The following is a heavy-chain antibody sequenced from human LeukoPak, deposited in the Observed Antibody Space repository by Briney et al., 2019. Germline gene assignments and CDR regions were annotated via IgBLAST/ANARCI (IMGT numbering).Heavy chain of an antibody. J-gene: IGHJ1*01. V-gene: IGHV3-72*01. D-gene: IGHD2-15*01. CDR1: GFTFSSYG. CDR3: ADIGGGGSNTR. CDR2: IRKKSDRYTT. Sequence: PGGSLRLSCAASGFTFSSYGMHWVRQAPGKGLEWVGLIRKKSDRYTTEYAASVKGRFTISRDDSTNSVYLQMSSLKSEDTAVYYCADIGGGGSNTRWGEGTVVTVSS.